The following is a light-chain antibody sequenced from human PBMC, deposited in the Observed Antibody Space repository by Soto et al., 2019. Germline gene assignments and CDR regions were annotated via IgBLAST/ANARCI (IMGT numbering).Light chain of an antibody. CDR2: GAS. CDR3: QQYVSSSRT. Sequence: EIVLTQSPGTLSLSPGERATLSCRASQSVSSYLAWYQQKPGQAPRLLIYGASSRATGIPDRFSGSGSGTDFSLTISRLEPEDFAGYYCQQYVSSSRTFGQGTKVEIK. J-gene: IGKJ1*01. V-gene: IGKV3-20*01. CDR1: QSVSSY.